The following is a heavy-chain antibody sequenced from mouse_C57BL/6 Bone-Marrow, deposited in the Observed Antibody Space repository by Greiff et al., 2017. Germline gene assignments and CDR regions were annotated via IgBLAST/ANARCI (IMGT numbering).Heavy chain of an antibody. CDR1: GYTFTSYW. Sequence: QVQLKQSGAELAKPGDSVKLSCKASGYTFTSYWMHWVNQRPGQGLEWIGYINPSSGYTKYNQKFKDKATLTADKSSSTAYMQLSSLTYEDSAVYYCARGRLLPLGYWGQGTTLTVSS. J-gene: IGHJ2*01. CDR2: INPSSGYT. V-gene: IGHV1-7*01. CDR3: ARGRLLPLGY. D-gene: IGHD4-1*01.